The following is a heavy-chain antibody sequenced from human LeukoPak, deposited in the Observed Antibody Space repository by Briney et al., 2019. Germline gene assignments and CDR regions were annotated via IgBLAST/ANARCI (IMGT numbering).Heavy chain of an antibody. CDR2: IRYDGSNK. CDR3: AKVGDCSSTSCYVGPDY. CDR1: GFTFSSYG. V-gene: IGHV3-30*02. Sequence: PGGSLRLSCAASGFTFSSYGMHWVRQAPGKGLEWVAFIRYDGSNKYYADSVKGRFTISRDNSKNTLYLQMNSLRAEDTAVYYCAKVGDCSSTSCYVGPDYWGQGTLVTVSS. D-gene: IGHD2-2*01. J-gene: IGHJ4*02.